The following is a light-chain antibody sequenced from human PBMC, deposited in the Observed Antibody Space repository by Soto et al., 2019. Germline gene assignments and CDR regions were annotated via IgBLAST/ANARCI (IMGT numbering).Light chain of an antibody. CDR3: QQFNNYIT. J-gene: IGKJ5*01. V-gene: IGKV1D-13*01. Sequence: IQMTQSPSSLSASVGDRVTITCRASQSINRYLNWYQKKPGNAPKLLIYDAPSLESGVPSRFSGSGSGTDFTITISSLQPEDFATYYCQQFNNYITFGQGTRLEIK. CDR2: DAP. CDR1: QSINRY.